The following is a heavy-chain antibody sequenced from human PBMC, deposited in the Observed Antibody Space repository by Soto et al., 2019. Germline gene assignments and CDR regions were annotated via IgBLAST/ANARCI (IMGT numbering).Heavy chain of an antibody. CDR1: GFTFSSYS. V-gene: IGHV3-21*01. J-gene: IGHJ6*02. D-gene: IGHD6-19*01. CDR2: ISSSSSYI. Sequence: EVQLVESGGGLVKPGGSLRLSCAASGFTFSSYSMNWVRQAPGKGLEWVSSISSSSSYIYYADSVKGRFTISRDNAKNSLYLQMNSLRAEDTAVYYCARDRSDIAVAGAAGYYFYGMDVWGQGTTVTVSS. CDR3: ARDRSDIAVAGAAGYYFYGMDV.